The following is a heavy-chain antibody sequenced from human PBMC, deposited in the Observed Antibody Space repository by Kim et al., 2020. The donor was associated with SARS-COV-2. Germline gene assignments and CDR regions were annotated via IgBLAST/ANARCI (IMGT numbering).Heavy chain of an antibody. CDR3: AAGYGSGSYYINYYYYGMDV. D-gene: IGHD3-10*01. Sequence: SVKVSCKASGFTFTSSAVQWVRQARGQRLEWIGWIVVGSGNTNYAQKFQERVTITRDMSTSTAYMELSSLRSEDTAVYYCAAGYGSGSYYINYYYYGMDVWGQGTTVTVSS. CDR2: IVVGSGNT. J-gene: IGHJ6*02. V-gene: IGHV1-58*01. CDR1: GFTFTSSA.